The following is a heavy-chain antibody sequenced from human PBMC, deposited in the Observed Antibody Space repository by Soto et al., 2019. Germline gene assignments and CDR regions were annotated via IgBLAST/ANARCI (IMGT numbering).Heavy chain of an antibody. CDR2: ISSSATII. J-gene: IGHJ6*03. D-gene: IGHD3-16*01. V-gene: IGHV3-11*01. CDR1: GFTLSDYY. CDR3: ARAVKQWRVGGHYYYYYMDV. Sequence: QVQLVESGGGLVKPGGSLRLSCEASGFTLSDYYMTWIRQAPGKGLEWISYISSSATIIYYADSVKGRFTISRHNAKTALYLQMNSLRADDTAGYYCARAVKQWRVGGHYYYYYMDVWGKGTTVTVSS.